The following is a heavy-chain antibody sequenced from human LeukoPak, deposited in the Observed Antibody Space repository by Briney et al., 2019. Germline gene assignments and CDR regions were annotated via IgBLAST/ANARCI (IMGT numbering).Heavy chain of an antibody. CDR3: GRVIAGAIDY. Sequence: GGSLRPSCAASGFTFSGHSMTWVRQAPGKGLEWVANINLDGSERFYVDFVKGRFTISRDNADNSMYLQMNSLRAEDTAVYYCGRVIAGAIDYWGQGTLVTVSS. D-gene: IGHD6-13*01. J-gene: IGHJ4*02. V-gene: IGHV3-7*01. CDR1: GFTFSGHS. CDR2: INLDGSER.